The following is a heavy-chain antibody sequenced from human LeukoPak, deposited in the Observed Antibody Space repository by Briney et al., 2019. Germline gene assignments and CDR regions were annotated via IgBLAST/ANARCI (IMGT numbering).Heavy chain of an antibody. CDR2: ISWNSGSI. CDR1: GFTFDDYA. J-gene: IGHJ4*02. CDR3: AKDISGLYYFDY. D-gene: IGHD5-12*01. Sequence: GRSLRLSCAASGFTFDDYAMHWVRQAPGKGLEWVSGISWNSGSIGYADSVKGRFTISRGNAKNSLYLQMNSLRAEDTALYYCAKDISGLYYFDYWGQGTLVTVSS. V-gene: IGHV3-9*01.